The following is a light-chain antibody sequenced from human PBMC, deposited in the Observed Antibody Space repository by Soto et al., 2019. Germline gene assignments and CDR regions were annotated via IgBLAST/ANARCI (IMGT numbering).Light chain of an antibody. V-gene: IGKV4-1*01. CDR1: QSILYNSDNRNY. CDR2: WAS. CDR3: QQHYSTPRT. J-gene: IGKJ1*01. Sequence: DIVMTQSPDSLAVSLGERATINCKSSQSILYNSDNRNYLAWYQQKPGQPPRLLISWASTRGSGVPDRFSGSGSGTDFTLTIRSLQAEDVAVYYCQQHYSTPRTFGQGTKVEIK.